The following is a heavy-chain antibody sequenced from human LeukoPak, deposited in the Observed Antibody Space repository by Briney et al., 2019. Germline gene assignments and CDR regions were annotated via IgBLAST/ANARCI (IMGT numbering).Heavy chain of an antibody. J-gene: IGHJ4*02. V-gene: IGHV4-39*01. CDR3: ARAPIVGATTGFDY. CDR2: IYYSGST. CDR1: GGSISSSSYY. D-gene: IGHD1-26*01. Sequence: SETLSLTCTVSGGSISSSSYYWGWIRQPQGKGLEWIVSIYYSGSTYYNPSLKSRVTISVYTSKNQFSLKLSSVTAADTAVYYCARAPIVGATTGFDYWGQGTLVTVSS.